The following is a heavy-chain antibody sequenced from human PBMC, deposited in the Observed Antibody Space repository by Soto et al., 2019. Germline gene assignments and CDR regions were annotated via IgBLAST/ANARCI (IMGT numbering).Heavy chain of an antibody. V-gene: IGHV4-34*01. Sequence: LSLTCAVYGGSFSGYYWRWIRQPPGKGLEWIGEINHSGSTNYNPSLKSRVTISVDTSKNQFSLKLSSVTAADTAVYYCARERVVTEYYYYYGMDVWGQGTTVTVSS. CDR2: INHSGST. D-gene: IGHD3-3*01. CDR1: GGSFSGYY. CDR3: ARERVVTEYYYYYGMDV. J-gene: IGHJ6*02.